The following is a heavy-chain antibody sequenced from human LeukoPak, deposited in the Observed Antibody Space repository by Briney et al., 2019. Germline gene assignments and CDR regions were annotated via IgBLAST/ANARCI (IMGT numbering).Heavy chain of an antibody. J-gene: IGHJ4*02. CDR1: GGTFSSYA. D-gene: IGHD3-22*01. CDR3: ARRGSSGYSLDY. V-gene: IGHV1-69*13. Sequence: ASVKVSCKASGGTFSSYAISWVRQAPGQGLEWMGGIIPIFGTANYAQKFQGRVTITADESTSKAYMELSSLRSEDTAVYYCARRGSSGYSLDYWGQGTLVTVSS. CDR2: IIPIFGTA.